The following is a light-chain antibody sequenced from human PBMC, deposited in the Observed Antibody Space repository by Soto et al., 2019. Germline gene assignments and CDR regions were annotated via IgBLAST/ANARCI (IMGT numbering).Light chain of an antibody. Sequence: QSVLTQPASVSGSPGQSIAISCTGTSSDVGGYNYVSRYQQHPGKAPKLMVYDVNDRPSGVSDRFSGSKSGNTASLTISGLQAEDEADYYCSSYTSSSTYVFGTGTKVTV. CDR1: SSDVGGYNY. V-gene: IGLV2-14*01. CDR3: SSYTSSSTYV. J-gene: IGLJ1*01. CDR2: DVN.